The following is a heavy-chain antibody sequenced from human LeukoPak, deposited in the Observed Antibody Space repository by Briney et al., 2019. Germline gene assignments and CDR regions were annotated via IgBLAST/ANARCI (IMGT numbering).Heavy chain of an antibody. D-gene: IGHD3-3*01. Sequence: GASVKVSCKASGGTFSSYAISWVRQAPGQGLEWMGGIIPIFGTANYAQKFQGRVTITADKSTSTAYMEPSSLRSEDTAVYYCARESDFWSGYYFDYWGQGTLVTVSS. V-gene: IGHV1-69*06. J-gene: IGHJ4*02. CDR2: IIPIFGTA. CDR3: ARESDFWSGYYFDY. CDR1: GGTFSSYA.